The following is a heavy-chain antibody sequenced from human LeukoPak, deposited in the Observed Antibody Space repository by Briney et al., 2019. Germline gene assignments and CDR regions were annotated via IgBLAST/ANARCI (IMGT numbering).Heavy chain of an antibody. Sequence: VGCLSLSCAASRLTLTSYGMHCVRQAPGRGLGWVAVISFDGSNKYYADTVKGRFTISRDNSKNTLYLQMNSLRAEDTAVCYCARDLVIAAAGFLDYWGQGTLVTVSP. CDR1: RLTLTSYG. D-gene: IGHD6-13*01. V-gene: IGHV3-30*03. CDR3: ARDLVIAAAGFLDY. CDR2: ISFDGSNK. J-gene: IGHJ4*02.